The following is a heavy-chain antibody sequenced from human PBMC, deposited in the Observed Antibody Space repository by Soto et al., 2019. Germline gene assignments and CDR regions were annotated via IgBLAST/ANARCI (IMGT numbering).Heavy chain of an antibody. CDR1: GFTFSSYA. CDR3: ARGKETAMVQSDTWHFDY. CDR2: ISYDGSNK. V-gene: IGHV3-30-3*01. D-gene: IGHD5-18*01. J-gene: IGHJ4*02. Sequence: QVQLVESGGGVVQPGRSLRLSCAASGFTFSSYAMHWVRQAPGKGLEWVAVISYDGSNKYYADSVKGRFTISRGNSKNTLYLQMNSLRAEDTAVYYCARGKETAMVQSDTWHFDYWGQGTLVTVSS.